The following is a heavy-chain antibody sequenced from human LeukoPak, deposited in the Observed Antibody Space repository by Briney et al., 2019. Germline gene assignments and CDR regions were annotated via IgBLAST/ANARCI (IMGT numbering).Heavy chain of an antibody. D-gene: IGHD3-16*01. CDR2: IIPIFGTA. CDR1: GGTFSSYA. V-gene: IGHV1-69*01. Sequence: ASVKVSCKASGGTFSSYAISWVRQAPGQGLEWMGGIIPIFGTANYAQKFQGRVTITADESTSTAYMELSSLRSEDTAVYYCASLSYGGYYYMDVWGKGTTVIVSS. CDR3: ASLSYGGYYYMDV. J-gene: IGHJ6*03.